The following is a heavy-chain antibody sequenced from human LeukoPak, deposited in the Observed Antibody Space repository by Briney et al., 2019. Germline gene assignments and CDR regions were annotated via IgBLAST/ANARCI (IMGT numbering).Heavy chain of an antibody. J-gene: IGHJ4*02. D-gene: IGHD6-19*01. V-gene: IGHV3-11*01. CDR3: ARSSGWYTPPFDY. Sequence: KTGGSLRLSCAASGFTFSDYYMSWIRQAPGKGLEWVSYISSSGSTIYYADSVKGRFTISRDNAKNSLYLQMNSLRAEDTAVYYCARSSGWYTPPFDYWGQGTLVTVSS. CDR2: ISSSGSTI. CDR1: GFTFSDYY.